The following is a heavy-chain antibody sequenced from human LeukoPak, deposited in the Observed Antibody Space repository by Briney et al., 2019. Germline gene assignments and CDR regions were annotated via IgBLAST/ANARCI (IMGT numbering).Heavy chain of an antibody. J-gene: IGHJ4*02. Sequence: PSETLSLTCAVSGGSISSGGYSWSWIRQPPGKGLEWIGYIYHSGSTYYNPSLKSRVTISVDRSKNQFSLKLSSVTAADTAVYYCARGLYYYDSSGYYFSTLDYWGQGTLVTVSS. D-gene: IGHD3-22*01. V-gene: IGHV4-30-2*01. CDR2: IYHSGST. CDR1: GGSISSGGYS. CDR3: ARGLYYYDSSGYYFSTLDY.